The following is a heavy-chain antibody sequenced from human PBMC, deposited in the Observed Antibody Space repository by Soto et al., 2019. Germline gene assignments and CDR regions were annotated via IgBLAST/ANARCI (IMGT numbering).Heavy chain of an antibody. Sequence: GGSLRLSCAASGFTFSSYGMHWVRQAPGKGLEWVAAIWCDGSSTYYADSVKGRFTISRDNSKNTLYLQMNSLRAEDTAVYYCAKDVTTVVLNWFDPWGQGTLVTVSS. D-gene: IGHD4-17*01. CDR1: GFTFSSYG. CDR3: AKDVTTVVLNWFDP. J-gene: IGHJ5*02. CDR2: IWCDGSST. V-gene: IGHV3-33*06.